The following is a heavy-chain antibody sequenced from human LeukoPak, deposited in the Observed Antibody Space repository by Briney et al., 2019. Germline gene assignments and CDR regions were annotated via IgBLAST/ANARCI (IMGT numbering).Heavy chain of an antibody. Sequence: PGGSLRLSCAASGFTFSSYAMHWVRQAPGKGLEWVAVISYDGSNKYYADSVKGRFTISRDNSKNTLYLQMNSLRAEDTAVYYCAKDILITMVRGVIPHDAFDIWGQGTMVTVSS. CDR2: ISYDGSNK. D-gene: IGHD3-10*01. J-gene: IGHJ3*02. CDR1: GFTFSSYA. CDR3: AKDILITMVRGVIPHDAFDI. V-gene: IGHV3-30-3*01.